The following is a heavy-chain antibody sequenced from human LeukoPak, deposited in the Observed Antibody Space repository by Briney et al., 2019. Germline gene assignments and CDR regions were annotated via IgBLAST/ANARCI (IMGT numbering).Heavy chain of an antibody. D-gene: IGHD3-10*01. V-gene: IGHV3-9*01. CDR1: GFTFDDYA. Sequence: GGSLRLSCAASGFTFDDYAMHWVRQAPGKGLEWVSGISWNSGSIGYADSVKGRFTISRDNAKNSLYLQMNSLRAEDTALYYCAKDITMVRGGMDVRGQGTTVTVSS. J-gene: IGHJ6*02. CDR3: AKDITMVRGGMDV. CDR2: ISWNSGSI.